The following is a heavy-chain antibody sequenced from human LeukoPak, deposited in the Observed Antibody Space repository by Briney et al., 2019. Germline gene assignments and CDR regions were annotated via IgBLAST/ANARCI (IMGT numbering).Heavy chain of an antibody. J-gene: IGHJ4*02. CDR2: ISSSSYI. CDR1: GFTFSSYS. Sequence: TGGSLRLSCAASGFTFSSYSMNWVRQAPGKGLEWVSSISSSSYIYYADSVKGRFTISRDNAKNSLYLQMNSLRAEDTAVYYCARDLGTYYFDYWGQGTLVTVSS. D-gene: IGHD7-27*01. CDR3: ARDLGTYYFDY. V-gene: IGHV3-21*01.